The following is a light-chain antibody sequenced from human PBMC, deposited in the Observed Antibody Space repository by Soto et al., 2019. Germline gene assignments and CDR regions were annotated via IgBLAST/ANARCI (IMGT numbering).Light chain of an antibody. V-gene: IGLV4-69*01. Sequence: QPVLTQSPSASASLGASVKLTCTLSSGHSSYAIAWHQQQPEKGARYLMKLNSDGSHSKGDGIPDRFSGSSSGAERYLTISSLQSDDEADYYCQTWGTGIQVFGGGTKLTVL. CDR1: SGHSSYA. J-gene: IGLJ2*01. CDR3: QTWGTGIQV. CDR2: LNSDGSH.